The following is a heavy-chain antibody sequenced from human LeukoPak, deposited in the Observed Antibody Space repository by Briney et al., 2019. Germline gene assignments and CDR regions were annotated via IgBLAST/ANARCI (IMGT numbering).Heavy chain of an antibody. CDR2: IKQDGSKK. CDR1: GFTFSSYW. Sequence: GGSLRLSCAASGFTFSSYWMSWVRQAPGKGLEWVANIKQDGSKKYYVDSVKGRFTISRDNSKNTLYLQMNSLRTEDTAVYYCARGPYGSSGTPDAFDIWGQGTMVTVSS. V-gene: IGHV3-7*01. D-gene: IGHD3-10*01. J-gene: IGHJ3*02. CDR3: ARGPYGSSGTPDAFDI.